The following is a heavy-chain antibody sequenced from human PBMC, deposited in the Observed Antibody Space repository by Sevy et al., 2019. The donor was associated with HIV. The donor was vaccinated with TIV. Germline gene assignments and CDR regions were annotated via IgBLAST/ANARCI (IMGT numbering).Heavy chain of an antibody. D-gene: IGHD3-3*01. CDR3: ARGEVNYDSLIPIRTEGGYYYGMDV. V-gene: IGHV3-21*01. J-gene: IGHJ6*02. CDR2: ISSSSNYI. CDR1: GFTFSSYS. Sequence: GGSLRLSCAASGFTFSSYSMNWVRQAPGKGLEWVSSISSSSNYIYYADLVKGRFTISRDNAKNSLYLQMNSLRAEDTAVYYCARGEVNYDSLIPIRTEGGYYYGMDVWGQGTTVTVSS.